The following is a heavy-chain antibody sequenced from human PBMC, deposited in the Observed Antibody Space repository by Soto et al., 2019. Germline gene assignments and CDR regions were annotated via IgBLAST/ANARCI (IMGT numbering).Heavy chain of an antibody. J-gene: IGHJ6*02. CDR1: GGSFSGYY. CDR2: INHSGST. CDR3: AGTRLIAAAGIPLGMDV. V-gene: IGHV4-34*01. D-gene: IGHD6-13*01. Sequence: SETLSLTCAAYGGSFSGYYWSWIRQPPGKGLEWIGEINHSGSTNYNPSLKSRVTISVDTSKNQFSLKLSSVTAADTAVYYCAGTRLIAAAGIPLGMDVWGQGTTVTVSS.